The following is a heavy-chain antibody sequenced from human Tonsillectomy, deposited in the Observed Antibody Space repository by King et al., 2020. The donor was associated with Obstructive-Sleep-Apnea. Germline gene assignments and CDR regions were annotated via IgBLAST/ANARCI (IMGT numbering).Heavy chain of an antibody. J-gene: IGHJ6*02. Sequence: VQLVESGAEVKKPGASVKFSCKASGYTFTDYYIHWVRQAPGQGLEWMGWINPNSGGTHYAQKFQGWVTMTRDTSISTVYMELSRLRSDDTAVYYCAREDSGRYYEYGLDVWGQGTTVTVSS. CDR3: AREDSGRYYEYGLDV. CDR1: GYTFTDYY. D-gene: IGHD1-26*01. CDR2: INPNSGGT. V-gene: IGHV1-2*04.